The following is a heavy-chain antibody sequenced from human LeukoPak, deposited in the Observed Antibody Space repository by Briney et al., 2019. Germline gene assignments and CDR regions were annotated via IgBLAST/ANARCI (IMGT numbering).Heavy chain of an antibody. J-gene: IGHJ4*02. D-gene: IGHD2-15*01. V-gene: IGHV3-30-3*01. CDR1: GFTFSSFA. CDR3: ARDQSSGGRWLDY. CDR2: ISYDGSKT. Sequence: GGSLRLSCAVSGFTFSSFAVHWVRQAPGKGLEWVAVISYDGSKTYYADSVKGRFTISRDNSKNTVYLQMNSLSSEDTAMYYCARDQSSGGRWLDYWGRGTLVTVSS.